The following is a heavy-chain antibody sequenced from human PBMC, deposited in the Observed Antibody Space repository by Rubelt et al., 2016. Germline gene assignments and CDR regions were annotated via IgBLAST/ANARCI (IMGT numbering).Heavy chain of an antibody. J-gene: IGHJ4*02. Sequence: GGGLVQPGGSLRLSCAASGFTFSSYAMSWVRQAPGKGLEWVSVIYSGGSTYYADSVKGRFTLSSDNSKNTLYLQMNSLRAEDTAVYYCAKDSRYCSGGSCPLDCWGQGTLVTVSS. CDR3: AKDSRYCSGGSCPLDC. CDR1: GFTFSSYA. CDR2: IYSGGST. D-gene: IGHD2-15*01. V-gene: IGHV3-23*03.